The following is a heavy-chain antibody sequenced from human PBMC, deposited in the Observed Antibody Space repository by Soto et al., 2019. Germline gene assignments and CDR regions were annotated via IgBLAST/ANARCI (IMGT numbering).Heavy chain of an antibody. V-gene: IGHV1-69*01. CDR1: GGPFNNHA. CDR2: VIPTLATA. CDR3: ASDYGEIDAFET. Sequence: QVQLVQSGAEVKKPGSSVKVSCKTSGGPFNNHAINWVRQAPGQGLEWVGLVIPTLATADYAQKFQGRVTMTADEVTNTAYMELSSLRSDDTGVYYCASDYGEIDAFETWGQGTLVTVSS. D-gene: IGHD4-17*01. J-gene: IGHJ3*02.